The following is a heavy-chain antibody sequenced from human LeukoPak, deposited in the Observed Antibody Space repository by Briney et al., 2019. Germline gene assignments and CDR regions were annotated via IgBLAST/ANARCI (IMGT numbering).Heavy chain of an antibody. CDR3: ARGELLRVWYFDL. V-gene: IGHV4-39*01. J-gene: IGHJ2*01. D-gene: IGHD1-26*01. CDR2: IYYSGST. CDR1: GGSISSSSYY. Sequence: SETLSLTCTVSGGSISSSSYYWGWIRQPPGKGLAWIGSIYYSGSTYYNPSLKSRVTISVDTSKNQFSLKLSSVTAADTAVYYCARGELLRVWYFDLWGRGTLVTVSS.